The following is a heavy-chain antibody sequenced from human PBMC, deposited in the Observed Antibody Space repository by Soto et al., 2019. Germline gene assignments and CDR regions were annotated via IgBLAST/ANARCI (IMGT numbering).Heavy chain of an antibody. D-gene: IGHD2-15*01. CDR3: ARPPARRRGGLDV. CDR2: ISYDGNQK. Sequence: PGGSLRLSCAASGFTFSHYPIHWVRQAPGTGLEWVAVISYDGNQKYYADSVKGRFTFSRDNPKNTVYLQMNSLRGEDTAVYYCARPPARRRGGLDVWGQGTKVTVYS. V-gene: IGHV3-30-3*01. J-gene: IGHJ6*02. CDR1: GFTFSHYP.